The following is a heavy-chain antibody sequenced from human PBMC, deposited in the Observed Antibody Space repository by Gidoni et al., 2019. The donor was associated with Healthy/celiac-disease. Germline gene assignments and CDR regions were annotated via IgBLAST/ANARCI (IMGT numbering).Heavy chain of an antibody. J-gene: IGHJ6*02. Sequence: QVQLQESGPGLVKPSETLSLTCTVPGGSISSYYWSWIRQPPGKGLEWIGYIYYSGSTNYNPSLKSRVTISVDTSKNQFSLKLSSVTAADTAVYYCARVSYDPTDYYYYGMDVWGQGTTVTVSS. CDR3: ARVSYDPTDYYYYGMDV. CDR1: GGSISSYY. D-gene: IGHD3-3*01. V-gene: IGHV4-59*01. CDR2: IYYSGST.